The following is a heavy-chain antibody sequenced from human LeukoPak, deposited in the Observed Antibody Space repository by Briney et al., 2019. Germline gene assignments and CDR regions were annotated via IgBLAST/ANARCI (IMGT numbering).Heavy chain of an antibody. Sequence: GGSLRLSCAASGFTFSSYSMNWVRQAPGKGLEWVSSISSSSSYIYYADSVKGRFTISRDNAKNSLYLQMNSLRAEDTAVYYCARRGEWELLGTYFDYWGQGTLVTVSS. D-gene: IGHD1-26*01. CDR2: ISSSSSYI. V-gene: IGHV3-21*01. CDR3: ARRGEWELLGTYFDY. CDR1: GFTFSSYS. J-gene: IGHJ4*02.